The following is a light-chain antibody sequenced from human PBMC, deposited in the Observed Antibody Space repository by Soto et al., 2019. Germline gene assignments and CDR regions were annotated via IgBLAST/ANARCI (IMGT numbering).Light chain of an antibody. CDR2: DVS. J-gene: IGLJ1*01. V-gene: IGLV2-14*03. Sequence: QSALTQPASVSGSPGQSITISCTGTSSDVGGYNYVSWYQQHPGKATKLMIYDVSNRPSGVSNHFSGSKSGNTASLTISGLQAEDEADYYCSSYTSSNTLFVFGTGTKLTVL. CDR3: SSYTSSNTLFV. CDR1: SSDVGGYNY.